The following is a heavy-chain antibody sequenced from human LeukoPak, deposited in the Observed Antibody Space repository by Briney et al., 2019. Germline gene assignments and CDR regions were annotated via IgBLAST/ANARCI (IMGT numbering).Heavy chain of an antibody. Sequence: GASVKVSCKASGGTFSSYAISWVRQAPGQGLEWMGRIIPILGIANYAQKFQGRVTITADKSTSTAYMELSSLRSEDTAVYYCARDLGHFGELVRWFDPWGQGTLVTVSS. CDR2: IIPILGIA. V-gene: IGHV1-69*04. CDR1: GGTFSSYA. J-gene: IGHJ5*02. D-gene: IGHD3-10*01. CDR3: ARDLGHFGELVRWFDP.